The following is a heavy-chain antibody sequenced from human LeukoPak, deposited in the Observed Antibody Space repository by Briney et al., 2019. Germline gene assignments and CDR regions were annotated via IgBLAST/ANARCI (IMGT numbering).Heavy chain of an antibody. Sequence: SETLSLTCVVSGFSSSTSYYWGWIRQPPGTGLEWIGVVFHTGITYYNTSLQSRVTISIDTSKRHFSLQLTSVTAADTAVYFCARFAIVRDLATYSWIDPWGQGTLVTVSS. J-gene: IGHJ5*02. D-gene: IGHD3-10*01. CDR2: VFHTGIT. CDR3: ARFAIVRDLATYSWIDP. V-gene: IGHV4-38-2*01. CDR1: GFSSSTSYY.